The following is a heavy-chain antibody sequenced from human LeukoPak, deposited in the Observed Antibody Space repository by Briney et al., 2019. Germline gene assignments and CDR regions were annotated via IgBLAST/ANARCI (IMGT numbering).Heavy chain of an antibody. CDR3: ARNAADYYDSSGYYEGDWFDP. J-gene: IGHJ5*02. CDR2: ISAYNGNT. V-gene: IGHV1-18*01. Sequence: ASVKVSCKASGYTFTSYGISWVRQAPGQGLEWMRWISAYNGNTNYAQKLQGRVTMTTDTSTSTAYMELRSLRSDDTAVYYCARNAADYYDSSGYYEGDWFDPWGQGTLVTVSS. CDR1: GYTFTSYG. D-gene: IGHD3-22*01.